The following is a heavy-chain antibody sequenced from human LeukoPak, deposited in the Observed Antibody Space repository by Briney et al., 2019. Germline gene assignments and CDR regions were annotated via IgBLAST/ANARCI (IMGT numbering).Heavy chain of an antibody. CDR1: GFTFSSYA. CDR3: AKDLEEFKQLPLNFDY. D-gene: IGHD6-6*01. V-gene: IGHV3-23*01. CDR2: ISGSGGST. Sequence: GGSLRLSCAASGFTFSSYAMSWVRQAPGKGLEWVSAISGSGGSTYYADSVKGRFTISRDNSKNTLYLQMNSLRAEDTAVYYCAKDLEEFKQLPLNFDYWGQGTLVTVSS. J-gene: IGHJ4*02.